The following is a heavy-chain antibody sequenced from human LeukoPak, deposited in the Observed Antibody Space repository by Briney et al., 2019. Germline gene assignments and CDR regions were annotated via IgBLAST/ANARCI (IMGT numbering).Heavy chain of an antibody. Sequence: PGGSLRLSCAASGFTFDDYAMHWVRRAPGKGLEWVSGISWNSGSIGYADSVKGRFTISRDNAKNSLYLQMNSLRAEDTALYYCAKVGVVWGSYYFDYWGQGTLVTVSS. CDR3: AKVGVVWGSYYFDY. D-gene: IGHD2-2*01. V-gene: IGHV3-9*01. CDR2: ISWNSGSI. CDR1: GFTFDDYA. J-gene: IGHJ4*02.